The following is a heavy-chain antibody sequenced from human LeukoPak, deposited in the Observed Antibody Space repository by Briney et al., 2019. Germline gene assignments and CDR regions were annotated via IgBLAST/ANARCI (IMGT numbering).Heavy chain of an antibody. V-gene: IGHV4-38-2*01. D-gene: IGHD1-1*01. J-gene: IGHJ4*02. Sequence: SETLSLTCAVSGYSISSGYYWGWIRQPPGKGLEWIGSIFHSGSPYYNPSLKSRVTISLDTSKNQFSLKVSSVTAADTAMYYCARRVEGFDYWGQGTLVTVSS. CDR3: ARRVEGFDY. CDR1: GYSISSGYY. CDR2: IFHSGSP.